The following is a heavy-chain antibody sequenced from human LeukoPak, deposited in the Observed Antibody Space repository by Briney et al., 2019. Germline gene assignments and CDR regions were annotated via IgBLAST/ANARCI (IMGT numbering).Heavy chain of an antibody. D-gene: IGHD2-2*01. V-gene: IGHV3-33*01. CDR1: GFTFRSYG. J-gene: IGHJ3*02. Sequence: GGSLRLSCAASGFTFRSYGMRWVRQAPGKGLEWVAVIWYDGSNKYYADSVKGRFTISRDNSKNTLYLQMNSLRAEDTAVYYCASQSSILDAFDIWGQGTMVTVSS. CDR2: IWYDGSNK. CDR3: ASQSSILDAFDI.